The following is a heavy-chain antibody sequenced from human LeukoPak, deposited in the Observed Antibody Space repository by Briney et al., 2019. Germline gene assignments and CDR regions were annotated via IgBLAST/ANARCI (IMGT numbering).Heavy chain of an antibody. CDR1: GFTFSNYA. V-gene: IGHV3-64*01. J-gene: IGHJ4*02. D-gene: IGHD2-2*01. CDR2: ISSNGGGT. CDR3: ARWGSTSCYDY. Sequence: GGSLGLSCAASGFTFSNYAMHWVRQAPGKGLEYVSAISSNGGGTYYANSVKGRFTISRDNSKNTLYLQMGSLRAEDMAVYYCARWGSTSCYDYWGQGTLVTVSS.